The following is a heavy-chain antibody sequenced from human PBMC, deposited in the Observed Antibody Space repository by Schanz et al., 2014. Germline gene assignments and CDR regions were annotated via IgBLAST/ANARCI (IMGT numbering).Heavy chain of an antibody. D-gene: IGHD6-19*01. CDR2: IWYDGSKT. J-gene: IGHJ4*02. CDR1: GFSFDKYG. Sequence: VQLLESGGGFVKPGGSLRLSCAASGFSFDKYGMHWVRQAPGKGLEWVGVIWYDGSKTYYADSVRGRFTISRENSKNTLHLQMNSLRAEDTAVYHCAKDLPAVAVAPLMTGLYDSWGQGTLVTVSS. CDR3: AKDLPAVAVAPLMTGLYDS. V-gene: IGHV3-33*06.